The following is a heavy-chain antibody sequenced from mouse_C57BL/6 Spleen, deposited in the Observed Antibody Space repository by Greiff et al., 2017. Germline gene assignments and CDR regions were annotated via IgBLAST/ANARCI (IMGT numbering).Heavy chain of an antibody. V-gene: IGHV5-6*01. Sequence: EVQLQESGGDLVKPGGSLKLSCAASGFTFSSYGMSWVRQTPDKRLEWVATISSGGSYTYYPDSVKGRFTISRDNAKNTLYLQMSSLKSEDTAMYYCARQDGRGAKECWGQGTSVTVSS. CDR3: ARQDGRGAKEC. J-gene: IGHJ4*01. CDR2: ISSGGSYT. D-gene: IGHD2-3*01. CDR1: GFTFSSYG.